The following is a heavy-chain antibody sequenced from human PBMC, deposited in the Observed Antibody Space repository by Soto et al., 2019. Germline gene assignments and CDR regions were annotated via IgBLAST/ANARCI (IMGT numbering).Heavy chain of an antibody. Sequence: GGSLRLSCAASGFTFSSYGMHWVRQAPGKGLEWVAVISYDGSNKYYADSVKGRFTISRDNSKNTLYLQMNSPRAGDTAVYYCAKDRLWNLYGDYPHYFDYWGQGTLVTVSS. J-gene: IGHJ4*02. V-gene: IGHV3-30*18. CDR2: ISYDGSNK. CDR1: GFTFSSYG. CDR3: AKDRLWNLYGDYPHYFDY. D-gene: IGHD4-17*01.